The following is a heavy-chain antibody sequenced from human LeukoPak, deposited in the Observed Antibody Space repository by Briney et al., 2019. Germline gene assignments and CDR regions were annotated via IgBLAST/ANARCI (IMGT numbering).Heavy chain of an antibody. V-gene: IGHV4-39*07. D-gene: IGHD4-17*01. CDR2: MYYSGST. CDR3: ARKATTGPTKAAFDI. CDR1: GGSISSDSYY. J-gene: IGHJ3*02. Sequence: SETLSLTCTVSGGSISSDSYYWSWIRQPPGKGLEWIGDMYYSGSTYYNPSLKSRVTMSVDTSKNQFSLKLSSVTAVDTAVYYCARKATTGPTKAAFDIWGQGTMVTVSS.